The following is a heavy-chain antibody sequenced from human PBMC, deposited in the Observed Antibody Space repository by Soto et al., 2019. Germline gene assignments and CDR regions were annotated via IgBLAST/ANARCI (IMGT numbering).Heavy chain of an antibody. V-gene: IGHV3-23*01. D-gene: IGHD3-22*01. CDR3: VARTYYYDSSGYYYPDY. J-gene: IGHJ4*02. CDR2: ISGSGGST. Sequence: PGGSLRLSCAASGFTFSSYAMSWVRQAPGKGLEWVSAISGSGGSTYYADSVKGRFTIPRDNSKNTLYLQMNSLRAEDTAVYYCVARTYYYDSSGYYYPDYWGQGTLVTVSS. CDR1: GFTFSSYA.